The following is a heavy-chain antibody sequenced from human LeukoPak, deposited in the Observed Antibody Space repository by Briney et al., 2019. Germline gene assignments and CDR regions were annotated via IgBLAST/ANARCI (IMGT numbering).Heavy chain of an antibody. J-gene: IGHJ5*02. CDR1: GYTLTELS. CDR2: FDPEDDET. V-gene: IGHV1-24*01. D-gene: IGHD2-2*01. CDR3: AGIVVVPAAIFRAPFDP. Sequence: ASVKVSCTVSGYTLTELSMHWVRQAPGKGLEWMGGFDPEDDETIYAQKLQGRVTMAEDTSTDTAYMELSSLRSEDTAVYYCAGIVVVPAAIFRAPFDPWGQGTLVTVSS.